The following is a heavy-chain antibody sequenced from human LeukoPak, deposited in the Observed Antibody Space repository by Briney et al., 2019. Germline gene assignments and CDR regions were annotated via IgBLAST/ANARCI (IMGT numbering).Heavy chain of an antibody. J-gene: IGHJ5*02. CDR2: INPNSGGT. Sequence: ASVKVSCKASGYTFTGYYMHWVRHAPGQGLEWMGWINPNSGGTNYAQKFQGRVTMTRDTSISTAYMELSRLRSDDTAVYYCARDDYDFWSGYFENWFDPWGQGTLVTVSS. D-gene: IGHD3-3*01. CDR3: ARDDYDFWSGYFENWFDP. CDR1: GYTFTGYY. V-gene: IGHV1-2*02.